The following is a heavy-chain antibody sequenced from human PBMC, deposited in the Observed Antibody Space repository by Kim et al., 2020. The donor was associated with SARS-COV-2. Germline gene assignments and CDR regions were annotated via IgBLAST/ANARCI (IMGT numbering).Heavy chain of an antibody. V-gene: IGHV1-18*04. CDR2: ISAYNGNT. Sequence: ASVKVSCKASGYTFTSYGISWVRQAPGQGLEWMGWISAYNGNTNYAQKLQGRVTMTTDTSTSTAYMELRSLRSDDTAVYYCARGSPYYGRGGYYYGMDVWGQGTTVTVSS. D-gene: IGHD3-10*01. CDR3: ARGSPYYGRGGYYYGMDV. J-gene: IGHJ6*02. CDR1: GYTFTSYG.